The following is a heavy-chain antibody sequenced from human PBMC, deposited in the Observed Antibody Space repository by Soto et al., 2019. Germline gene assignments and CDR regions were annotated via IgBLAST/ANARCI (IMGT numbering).Heavy chain of an antibody. Sequence: ASVKVSCKASGYTFTSYGISWVRQAPGQGLEWMGWISAYNGNTNYAQKLQGRVTMTTETSTSTAYMELRSLRSDDTAVYYCASPSYYDNSGYSLQGFAYWGQGTPVTVSS. CDR1: GYTFTSYG. D-gene: IGHD3-22*01. J-gene: IGHJ4*02. CDR2: ISAYNGNT. CDR3: ASPSYYDNSGYSLQGFAY. V-gene: IGHV1-18*04.